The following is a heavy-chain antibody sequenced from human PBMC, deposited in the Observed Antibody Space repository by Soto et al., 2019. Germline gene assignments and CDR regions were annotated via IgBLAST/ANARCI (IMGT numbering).Heavy chain of an antibody. D-gene: IGHD2-15*01. CDR1: GFTFSNYA. Sequence: GSLRLSCAASGFTFSNYAMSWVRQAPGKGLEWVSSITGSSGITYYADSVKGRFTISRDNSKNTLFLQMNSLRAEDTAIYYRAKELGRPAWSYGLDVWGHGTTVTVSS. CDR3: AKELGRPAWSYGLDV. V-gene: IGHV3-23*01. J-gene: IGHJ6*02. CDR2: ITGSSGIT.